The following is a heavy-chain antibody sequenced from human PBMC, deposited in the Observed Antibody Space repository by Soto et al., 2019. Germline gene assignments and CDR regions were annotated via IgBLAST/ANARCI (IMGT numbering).Heavy chain of an antibody. CDR2: IYADDSDT. Sequence: PGESLKISCKGFGYNFTNYWIGWVRHMPGKGLEWMGIIYADDSDTRYSPSFQGQVTMSADKSISTAYLRWSSLKASDTAIYYCARRGEGYCISHSCRNWFDPWGQGTLVTVSS. D-gene: IGHD2-2*01. V-gene: IGHV5-51*01. J-gene: IGHJ5*02. CDR3: ARRGEGYCISHSCRNWFDP. CDR1: GYNFTNYW.